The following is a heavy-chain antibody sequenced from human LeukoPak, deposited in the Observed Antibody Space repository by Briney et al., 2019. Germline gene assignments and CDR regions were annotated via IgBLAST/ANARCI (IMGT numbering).Heavy chain of an antibody. D-gene: IGHD2/OR15-2a*01. CDR2: LSTDGRST. J-gene: IGHJ4*02. CDR3: ARVACSSTTSCATVDY. Sequence: GGSLRLSCAASGFTFSSYWMHWVRQAPGQGLVWLSRLSTDGRSTDYADSVKGRFTISRVNAKNTLYLQMNSLRAEDTAVYYCARVACSSTTSCATVDYWGQGTLVTVSS. V-gene: IGHV3-74*01. CDR1: GFTFSSYW.